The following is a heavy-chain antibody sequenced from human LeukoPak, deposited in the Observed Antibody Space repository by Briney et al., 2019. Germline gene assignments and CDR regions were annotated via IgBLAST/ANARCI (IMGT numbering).Heavy chain of an antibody. D-gene: IGHD2-21*02. Sequence: GGSLRLSCAASGFTFSNYGLSWVRQAPGKGLEWVSGITGSGGSTYYADSVKGRFTISRDNSKNTLYLQMNSLRAEDTAVYYCAKTVVVTGNPRAFDIWGQGTMVTVSS. CDR3: AKTVVVTGNPRAFDI. CDR1: GFTFSNYG. CDR2: ITGSGGST. J-gene: IGHJ3*02. V-gene: IGHV3-23*01.